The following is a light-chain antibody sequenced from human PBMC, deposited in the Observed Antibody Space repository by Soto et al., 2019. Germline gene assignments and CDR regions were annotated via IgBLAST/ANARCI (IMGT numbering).Light chain of an antibody. CDR1: SSDVGSYNL. Sequence: QSALTQPASVSGSPGQSITISCTGTSSDVGSYNLVSWYQQHPGKAPKLMIYEGTNRPSGVSNRFSGSKSGNTASLTISGLQAEDAAHYYCSSYAGRVVFGGGTKVTVL. CDR3: SSYAGRVV. V-gene: IGLV2-23*01. CDR2: EGT. J-gene: IGLJ2*01.